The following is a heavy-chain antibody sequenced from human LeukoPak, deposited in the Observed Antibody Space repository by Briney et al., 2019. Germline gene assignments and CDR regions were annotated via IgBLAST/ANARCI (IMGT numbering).Heavy chain of an antibody. Sequence: SETLSLTCTVSGGSISGYYWSWIRQPPGKGLEWIGYIYYGGSTNYNPSLKSRVTISVDTSKNQFSLKLSSVTAADTAVYYCARQIPYYFDYWGQGTLVTVSS. V-gene: IGHV4-59*08. J-gene: IGHJ4*02. D-gene: IGHD2-2*02. CDR3: ARQIPYYFDY. CDR1: GGSISGYY. CDR2: IYYGGST.